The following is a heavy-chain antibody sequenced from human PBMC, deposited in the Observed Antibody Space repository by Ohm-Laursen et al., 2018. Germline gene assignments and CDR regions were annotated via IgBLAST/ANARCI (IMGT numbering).Heavy chain of an antibody. J-gene: IGHJ4*02. CDR1: GYTLTELS. Sequence: GASVKVSCKVSGYTLTELSMHWVRQAPGKGLEWMGGFDPEDGETIYAQKFQGRVTMTEDTSTDTAYMEVSRLRSDDTAVYYCARSRYKWNYGYFDYWGQGTLVIVSS. CDR3: ARSRYKWNYGYFDY. D-gene: IGHD1-7*01. V-gene: IGHV1-24*01. CDR2: FDPEDGET.